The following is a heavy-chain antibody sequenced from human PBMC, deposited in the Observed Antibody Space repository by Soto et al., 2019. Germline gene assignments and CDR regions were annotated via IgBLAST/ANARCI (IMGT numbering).Heavy chain of an antibody. V-gene: IGHV4-30-4*01. CDR2: IYYSGST. CDR3: ARDWRTGYSRSWNYYYGMDV. D-gene: IGHD6-13*01. CDR1: GGSISSGDYY. Sequence: SETLSLTCTVPGGSISSGDYYWSWIRQPPGKGLEWIGYIYYSGSTYYNPSLKSRVTISVDTSKNQFSLKLSSVTAADTAVYYCARDWRTGYSRSWNYYYGMDVWGQGTTVTVSS. J-gene: IGHJ6*02.